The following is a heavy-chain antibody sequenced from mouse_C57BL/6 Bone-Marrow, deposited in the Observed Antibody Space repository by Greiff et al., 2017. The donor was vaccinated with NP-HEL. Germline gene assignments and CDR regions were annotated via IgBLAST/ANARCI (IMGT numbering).Heavy chain of an antibody. CDR2: ISYDGSN. V-gene: IGHV3-6*01. D-gene: IGHD1-1*01. Sequence: EVKLMESGPGLVKPSQSLSLTCSVTGYSITSGYYWNWIRQFPGNKLEWMGYISYDGSNNYNPSLKNRISITRDTSKNQFFLKLNSVTTEDTATYYCARALISYYYGTWYFDVWGTGTTVTVSS. CDR3: ARALISYYYGTWYFDV. CDR1: GYSITSGYY. J-gene: IGHJ1*03.